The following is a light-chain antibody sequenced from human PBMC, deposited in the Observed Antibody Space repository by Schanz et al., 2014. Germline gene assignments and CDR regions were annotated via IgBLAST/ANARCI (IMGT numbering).Light chain of an antibody. CDR3: QQYSSSPYT. J-gene: IGKJ2*01. V-gene: IGKV3-20*01. CDR1: QSVTNNF. CDR2: GAS. Sequence: EIVLTQSPATLSVSPGERATLSCRASQSVTNNFLAWYQQKPGQAPRLLIFGASTRATGIPDRFSGSGTGTDFNLTISRLEPEDFAVYYCQQYSSSPYTFGQGTKLEVK.